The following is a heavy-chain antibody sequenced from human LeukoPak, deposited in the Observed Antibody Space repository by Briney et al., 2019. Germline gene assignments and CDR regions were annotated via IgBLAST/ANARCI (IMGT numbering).Heavy chain of an antibody. CDR1: GGSISSYY. Sequence: SETLSLTCTVSGGSISSYYWSWIRQPAGKGLEWIGRIYTSGSTNYNPSLKSRVTMSVDTSKNQFSLKLSSVTAADTAVYYCASAGYNYAPGWFDPWGQGTLVTVSS. V-gene: IGHV4-4*07. CDR2: IYTSGST. CDR3: ASAGYNYAPGWFDP. J-gene: IGHJ5*02. D-gene: IGHD5-18*01.